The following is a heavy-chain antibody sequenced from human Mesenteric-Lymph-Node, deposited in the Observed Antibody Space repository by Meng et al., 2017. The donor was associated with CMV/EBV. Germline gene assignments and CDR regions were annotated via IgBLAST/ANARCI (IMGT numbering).Heavy chain of an antibody. CDR3: ARGLVVPAVSYYYYGMDV. CDR1: GFTFSDHY. Sequence: GESLKISCAASGFTFSDHYMDWVRQAPGKGLEWVGRTRNKANSYTTEYAASVKGRFTISRDDSKNSLYLQMNSLKTEDTAVYYCARGLVVPAVSYYYYGMDVWGQGTTVTVSS. V-gene: IGHV3-72*01. D-gene: IGHD2-2*01. CDR2: TRNKANSYTT. J-gene: IGHJ6*02.